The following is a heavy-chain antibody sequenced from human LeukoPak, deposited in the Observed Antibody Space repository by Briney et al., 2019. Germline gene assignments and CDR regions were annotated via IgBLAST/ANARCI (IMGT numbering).Heavy chain of an antibody. Sequence: SETLSLTCTVSGGSISSSSYYWGWIRQPPGKGLEWIGSIYYSGSTYYNPSLKSRVPISVDTSTNQFSLKLSSVTAADTAVYYCASPAKQHIVVVTAIPHAFDIWGQGTMVTVSS. CDR1: GGSISSSSYY. D-gene: IGHD2-21*02. V-gene: IGHV4-39*01. CDR3: ASPAKQHIVVVTAIPHAFDI. J-gene: IGHJ3*02. CDR2: IYYSGST.